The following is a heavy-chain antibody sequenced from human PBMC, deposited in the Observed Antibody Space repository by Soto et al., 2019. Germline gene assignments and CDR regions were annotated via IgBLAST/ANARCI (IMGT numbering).Heavy chain of an antibody. CDR2: IYYSGST. CDR1: GGSISSGGYY. D-gene: IGHD5-12*01. J-gene: IGHJ4*02. CDR3: AGMKRGYSAYDPSRFDY. Sequence: SETLSLTCTVSGGSISSGGYYWSWIRQHPGKGLEWIGYIYYSGSTYYNPSLKSRVTISVDTSKNQFSLKLSSVTAADTAVYYCAGMKRGYSAYDPSRFDYWGQGTLVTVSS. V-gene: IGHV4-31*03.